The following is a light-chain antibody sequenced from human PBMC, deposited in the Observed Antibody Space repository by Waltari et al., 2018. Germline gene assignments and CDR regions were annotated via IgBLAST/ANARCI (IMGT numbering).Light chain of an antibody. CDR3: QQYNNWPQT. V-gene: IGKV3-15*01. CDR2: GAS. Sequence: ITQCPATLSLSPEASAYLSRRASQSVSSNLAWYQQKPGQAPRLLIYGASDRATGIPARFSGSGSGTEFTLTISSLESEDFAVYYCQQYNNWPQTFGQGTKLEIK. CDR1: QSVSSN. J-gene: IGKJ2*01.